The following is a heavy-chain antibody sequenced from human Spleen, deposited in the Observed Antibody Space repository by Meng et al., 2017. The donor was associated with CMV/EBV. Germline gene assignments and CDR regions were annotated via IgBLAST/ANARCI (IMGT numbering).Heavy chain of an antibody. CDR2: IYYSGST. J-gene: IGHJ6*02. V-gene: IGHV4-61*01. CDR3: ARAARFLEWLSPAGGMDV. Sequence: RGGSDYWSWIRQPPGKGLEWIGYIYYSGSTNYNPSLKSRVTISVDTSKNQFSLKLSSVTAADTAVYYCARAARFLEWLSPAGGMDVWGQGTTVTVSS. CDR1: RGGSDY. D-gene: IGHD3-3*01.